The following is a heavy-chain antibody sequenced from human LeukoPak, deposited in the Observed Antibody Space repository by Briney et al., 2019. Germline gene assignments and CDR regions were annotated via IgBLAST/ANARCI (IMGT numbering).Heavy chain of an antibody. CDR1: GFTFDDYT. Sequence: GGSLRLSCAASGFTFDDYTMHWVRQAPGKGPEWVSLISWDGGSTYYADSVKGRFTISRDNSKNSLYLQMNSLRTEDTALYYCAKAADDCSGYLDYWGQGTLVTVSS. V-gene: IGHV3-43*01. J-gene: IGHJ4*02. D-gene: IGHD3-22*01. CDR3: AKAADDCSGYLDY. CDR2: ISWDGGST.